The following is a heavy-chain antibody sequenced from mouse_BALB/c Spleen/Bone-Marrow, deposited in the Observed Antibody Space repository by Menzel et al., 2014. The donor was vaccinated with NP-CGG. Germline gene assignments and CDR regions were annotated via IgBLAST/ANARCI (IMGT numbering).Heavy chain of an antibody. CDR3: AREGYRYDEGGRYYAMDY. J-gene: IGHJ4*01. Sequence: EVQLQESGPELVKPGASVKMSCKTSGYTFTEYTMHWVKQSHGKSLEWIGGINPNNGGTSYNQKFKGKATLTVGKSSSTAYMELRSLTSEDSAVYYCAREGYRYDEGGRYYAMDYWGQGTSVTVSS. V-gene: IGHV1-22*01. CDR1: GYTFTEYT. D-gene: IGHD2-14*01. CDR2: INPNNGGT.